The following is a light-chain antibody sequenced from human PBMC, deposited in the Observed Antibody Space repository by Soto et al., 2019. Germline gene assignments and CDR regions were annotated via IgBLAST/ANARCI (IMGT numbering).Light chain of an antibody. J-gene: IGLJ1*01. CDR2: GNS. V-gene: IGLV1-40*01. CDR1: SSNIGAGYD. Sequence: QTVVTQPPSVSGAPGQRVTISCTRSSSNIGAGYDVHWYQQLPGTAPKLLIYGNSNRPSGVPDRFSGSKSGTSASLAITGLQAEDEADYYCQSYDSSLSGLVFGTGTKVTVL. CDR3: QSYDSSLSGLV.